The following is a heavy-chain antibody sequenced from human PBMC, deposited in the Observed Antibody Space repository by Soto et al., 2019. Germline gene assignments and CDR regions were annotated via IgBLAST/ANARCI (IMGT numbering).Heavy chain of an antibody. CDR1: GFTFSSYA. J-gene: IGHJ6*02. V-gene: IGHV3-23*01. Sequence: GGSLRLSCAASGFTFSSYAMSWVRQAPGKGLEWVSAISGSGGSTYYADSVKGRFTISRDNSKNTLYLQMNSLRAEDTAVYYCAKVSRDYYYYYYGMDVWGQGTTVTVSS. CDR2: ISGSGGST. D-gene: IGHD2-21*02. CDR3: AKVSRDYYYYYYGMDV.